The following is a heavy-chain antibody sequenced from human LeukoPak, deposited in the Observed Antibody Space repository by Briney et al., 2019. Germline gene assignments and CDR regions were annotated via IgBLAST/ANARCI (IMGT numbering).Heavy chain of an antibody. Sequence: GKSLRLSCAASGFIFSSYAIHWVRQAPGKGLEWVAVISYDGINEKYADSVKGRFTISRDNSKNTVYLQMNSLRIEDTAVYYCAKDRRVLDLGEDGMDVWGQGTTVTVSS. J-gene: IGHJ6*02. V-gene: IGHV3-30*18. CDR3: AKDRRVLDLGEDGMDV. CDR1: GFIFSSYA. CDR2: ISYDGINE.